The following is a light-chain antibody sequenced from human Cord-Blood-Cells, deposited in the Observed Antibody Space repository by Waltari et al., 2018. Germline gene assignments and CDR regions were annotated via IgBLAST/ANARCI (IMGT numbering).Light chain of an antibody. Sequence: DIVMTQSPDSRAVSLGERATINCKSSQSVLDSSNNKNYLAWYQQKPGHPPKLLIYWASTRKSGVPAGLSSGGSGTDFTLTTSSLQAHDVAVYYCQQYYSTPRTFGQGTKVEIK. CDR3: QQYYSTPRT. CDR2: WAS. J-gene: IGKJ1*01. V-gene: IGKV4-1*01. CDR1: QSVLDSSNNKNY.